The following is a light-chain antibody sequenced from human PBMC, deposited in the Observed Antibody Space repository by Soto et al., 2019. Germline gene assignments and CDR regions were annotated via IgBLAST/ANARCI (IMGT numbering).Light chain of an antibody. CDR3: QQCDNLPYT. V-gene: IGKV1-33*01. J-gene: IGKJ2*01. Sequence: DVLMNQSPSSLSASVGDRVTITCQASQDINNYINWYQQKPGKAPKLLIYDASNLETGVPLRFSGSGSGNEFTFTISSLQPEDVATYYCQQCDNLPYTFGQGTKLEMK. CDR1: QDINNY. CDR2: DAS.